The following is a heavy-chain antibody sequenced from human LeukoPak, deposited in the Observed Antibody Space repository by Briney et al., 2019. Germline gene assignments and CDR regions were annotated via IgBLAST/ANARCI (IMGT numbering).Heavy chain of an antibody. CDR1: GGSISSYY. J-gene: IGHJ4*02. CDR2: IYYSGST. V-gene: IGHV4-59*12. CDR3: ARAYYDFWSGYYSFDY. D-gene: IGHD3-3*01. Sequence: SETLSLTCTVSGGSISSYYWSWIRQPPGKGLEWIGYIYYSGSTNYNPSLKSRVTMSVDTSKNQFSLKLSSVTAADTAVYYCARAYYDFWSGYYSFDYWGQGTLVTVSS.